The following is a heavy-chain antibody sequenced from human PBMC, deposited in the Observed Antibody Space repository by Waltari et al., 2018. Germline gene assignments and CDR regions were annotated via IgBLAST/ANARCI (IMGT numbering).Heavy chain of an antibody. CDR3: APTSQLWYAD. D-gene: IGHD2-15*01. CDR2: INPNRGGT. CDR1: GYTCTGYY. J-gene: IGHJ4*02. V-gene: IGHV1-2*02. Sequence: QVQLVQSGAEVKKPGASVKVSCKASGYTCTGYYTHWVRPAPGQGLEWMGLINPNRGGTNYAQKFQGRVTMTRDTSISTAYMELSRLRSDDTAVYYCAPTSQLWYADWGQGTLVTVSS.